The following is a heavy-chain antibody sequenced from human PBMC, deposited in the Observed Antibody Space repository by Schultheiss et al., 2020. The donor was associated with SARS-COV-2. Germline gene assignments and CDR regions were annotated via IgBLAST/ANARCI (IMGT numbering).Heavy chain of an antibody. CDR1: GFTVSSNY. CDR2: IYSGGST. J-gene: IGHJ4*02. D-gene: IGHD3-22*01. CDR3: ARAPYYYDSSGSPFDY. Sequence: GGSLRLSCAASGFTVSSNYMSWVRQAPGKGLEWVSVIYSGGSTYYADSVKGRFTISRDNSKNTLYLQMNSLRAEDTAVYYCARAPYYYDSSGSPFDYWGQGTLVTVSS. V-gene: IGHV3-66*01.